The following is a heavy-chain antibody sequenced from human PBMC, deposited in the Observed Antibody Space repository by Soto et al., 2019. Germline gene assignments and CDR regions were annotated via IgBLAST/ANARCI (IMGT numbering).Heavy chain of an antibody. D-gene: IGHD2-8*02. CDR3: VRDILAPGSVVYFDY. CDR1: GFTFSSYY. Sequence: EVRLVESGGGLVQAGGSLRLSCVASGFTFSSYYMTWVRQAPGEGLEWVANMNKDGSEKYYVDSVKGRFIISRDNADNSLCLEVSRLRADDSAVYYCVRDILAPGSVVYFDYWGKGTLVTVSS. J-gene: IGHJ4*02. V-gene: IGHV3-7*05. CDR2: MNKDGSEK.